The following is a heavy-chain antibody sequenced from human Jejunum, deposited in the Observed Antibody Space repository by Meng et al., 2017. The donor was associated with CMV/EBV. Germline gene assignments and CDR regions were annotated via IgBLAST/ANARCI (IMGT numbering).Heavy chain of an antibody. V-gene: IGHV4-59*01. J-gene: IGHJ5*02. CDR3: ASGGIYDFWSGYYTGQTWFDP. CDR2: VHNTGNT. CDR1: FY. D-gene: IGHD3-3*01. Sequence: FYWTWVRQPPGTGLEWIGYVHNTGNTNYNPSLRSRVTIAVDMSKNQFSLRLTSVTAADTAVYYCASGGIYDFWSGYYTGQTWFDPWGQGTLVTVSS.